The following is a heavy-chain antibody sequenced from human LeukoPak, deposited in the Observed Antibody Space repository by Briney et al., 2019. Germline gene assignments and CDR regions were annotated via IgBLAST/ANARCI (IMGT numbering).Heavy chain of an antibody. Sequence: SETLSLTCAVYGGSFSGYYRSWIRQPPGKGLEWIGEINHSGSTNYNPSLKSRVTISVDTSKNQFSPKLSSVTAADTAVYYCARVSGNYGSGSYLDYWGQGTLVTVSS. D-gene: IGHD3-10*01. V-gene: IGHV4-34*01. CDR3: ARVSGNYGSGSYLDY. CDR2: INHSGST. J-gene: IGHJ4*02. CDR1: GGSFSGYY.